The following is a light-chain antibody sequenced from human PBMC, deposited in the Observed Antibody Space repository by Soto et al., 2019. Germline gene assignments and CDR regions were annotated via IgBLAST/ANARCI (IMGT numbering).Light chain of an antibody. V-gene: IGLV1-51*01. J-gene: IGLJ3*02. Sequence: QAVVMQPPSVSAAPGQKVTISCSGTSSNIGNNYVSWYQHLPGTAPKVVIYDNDKRPSGIPDRFSGSKSGTSATLGITGLQTGDEADYYCGTWGSSLSSVVFGGGTKLTVL. CDR1: SSNIGNNY. CDR3: GTWGSSLSSVV. CDR2: DND.